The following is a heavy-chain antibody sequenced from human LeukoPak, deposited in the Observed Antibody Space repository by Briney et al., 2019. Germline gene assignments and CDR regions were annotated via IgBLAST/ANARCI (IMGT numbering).Heavy chain of an antibody. Sequence: PGGSLRLSCAASGFTVSSNYMSWVRQAPGKGLEWVSVIYSGGSTYYADSVKGRFTISRDNSKDTMYLQMNSLRAEDTAVYYCAKDRFVGIAVRPFDYWGQGTLVTVSS. V-gene: IGHV3-53*01. CDR2: IYSGGST. CDR3: AKDRFVGIAVRPFDY. J-gene: IGHJ4*02. D-gene: IGHD6-6*01. CDR1: GFTVSSNY.